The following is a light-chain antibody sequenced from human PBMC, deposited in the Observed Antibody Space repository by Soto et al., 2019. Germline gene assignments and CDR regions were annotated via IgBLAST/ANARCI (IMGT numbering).Light chain of an antibody. J-gene: IGLJ3*02. CDR2: EDS. CDR1: SSDVGVYNF. CDR3: CSNAGTRTV. V-gene: IGLV2-23*01. Sequence: QSALTQPASVSGSPGQSITISRTGISSDVGVYNFVSWYQQHPGKAPKLMVYEDSRPSGVSDRFSGSRSGNTASLTISGLQAEDEGDYYCCSNAGTRTVFGGGTKLTVL.